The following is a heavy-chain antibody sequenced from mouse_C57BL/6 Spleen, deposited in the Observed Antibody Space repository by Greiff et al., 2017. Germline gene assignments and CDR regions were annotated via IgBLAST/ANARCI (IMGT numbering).Heavy chain of an antibody. CDR2: IHPNSGST. Sequence: QVQLQQPGAELVKPGASVKLSCKASGYTFTSYWMHWVKQRPGQGLEWIGMIHPNSGSTNYNEKFKSKATLTADKSSSTAYMQLSSLTSEDDAVYYCARARTVVAAMDAMDYWGQGTSVTVSS. CDR3: ARARTVVAAMDAMDY. D-gene: IGHD1-1*01. V-gene: IGHV1-64*01. CDR1: GYTFTSYW. J-gene: IGHJ4*01.